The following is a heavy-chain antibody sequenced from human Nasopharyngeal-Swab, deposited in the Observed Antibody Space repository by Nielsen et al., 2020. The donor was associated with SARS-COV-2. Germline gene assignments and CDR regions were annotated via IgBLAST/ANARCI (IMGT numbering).Heavy chain of an antibody. J-gene: IGHJ3*02. CDR3: EGIWSSNDAFDI. D-gene: IGHD2-15*01. Sequence: GGSLRLSCVASGFNFSSYWMNWVRQVPGKGRVWVSRISGEGSATSYADSVQGRFTISRDNARNTVFLQMNSLREEDTAVYYCEGIWSSNDAFDIWGQGTMVTVSS. CDR1: GFNFSSYW. CDR2: ISGEGSAT. V-gene: IGHV3-74*01.